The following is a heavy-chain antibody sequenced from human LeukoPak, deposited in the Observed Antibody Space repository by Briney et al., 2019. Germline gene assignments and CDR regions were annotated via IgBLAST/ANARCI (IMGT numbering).Heavy chain of an antibody. V-gene: IGHV3-53*01. D-gene: IGHD2-2*01. CDR2: IHSGGSS. CDR3: ARGPPAGNFFAF. Sequence: PGGSLRLSCTASGFTVSHNYMHWVRQAPGKGLEWVSVIHSGGSSYHADSVKGRFTISRDNSKNTVFLQLNSLRAEDTAVYYCARGPPAGNFFAFGGRGPLVPVPS. CDR1: GFTVSHNY. J-gene: IGHJ2*01.